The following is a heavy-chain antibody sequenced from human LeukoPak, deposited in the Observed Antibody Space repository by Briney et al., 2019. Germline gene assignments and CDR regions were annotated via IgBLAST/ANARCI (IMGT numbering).Heavy chain of an antibody. CDR3: VQTPGWPGFDY. J-gene: IGHJ4*02. CDR1: AVPVSRIY. CDR2: IYSGVPT. D-gene: IGHD6-19*01. V-gene: IGHV4-4*09. Sequence: SETLSLTCPPSAVPVSRIYWSCVRQPPGKGLEWIGNIYSGVPTYFNPSLKSRVIISVDTSKNQFSLNLTSVTAADTGMYFCVQTPGWPGFDYWGQGILVTVSS.